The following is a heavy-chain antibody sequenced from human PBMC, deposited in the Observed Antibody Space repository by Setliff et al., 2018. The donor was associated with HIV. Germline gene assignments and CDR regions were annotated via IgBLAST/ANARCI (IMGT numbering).Heavy chain of an antibody. CDR2: INSDGSST. Sequence: GGSLRLSCAASGFTFSSYWMHWVRQAPGKGLVWVSRINSDGSSTSYADSVKGRFTISRDNSKNTLFLQMNSLRAEDTAVYYCARDLPIYDTSGSLDYWGQGALVTVSS. CDR1: GFTFSSYW. CDR3: ARDLPIYDTSGSLDY. D-gene: IGHD3-22*01. J-gene: IGHJ4*02. V-gene: IGHV3-74*01.